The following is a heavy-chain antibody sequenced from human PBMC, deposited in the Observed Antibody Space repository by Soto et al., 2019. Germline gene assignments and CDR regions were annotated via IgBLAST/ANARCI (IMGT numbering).Heavy chain of an antibody. Sequence: QITLKESGPTLVEPTQTLTLTCAFSGFSLSTNGVGVGWIRQPPGKALEWLAFIYWDDDKRYSPSLKTRLTVIKDTSMNQVVLSMTHMDPVDTATYYCAYRKQDRGRWDSGCFGPWGQGTLVTVSS. J-gene: IGHJ5*02. V-gene: IGHV2-5*02. CDR2: IYWDDDK. D-gene: IGHD1-26*01. CDR3: AYRKQDRGRWDSGCFGP. CDR1: GFSLSTNGVG.